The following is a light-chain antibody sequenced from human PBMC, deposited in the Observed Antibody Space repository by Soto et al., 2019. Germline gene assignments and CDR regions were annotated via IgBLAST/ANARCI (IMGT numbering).Light chain of an antibody. Sequence: EIVMTQSPATLSVSPGERVTLSCRASQSISSKLAWSQQKPGQAPRLLIYDASTRATVIPGRFSGSGSGTDFTLTISSLQSEDFAVYYCQQYSDWRTFGQGTTVEIK. V-gene: IGKV3-15*01. CDR3: QQYSDWRT. CDR2: DAS. CDR1: QSISSK. J-gene: IGKJ1*01.